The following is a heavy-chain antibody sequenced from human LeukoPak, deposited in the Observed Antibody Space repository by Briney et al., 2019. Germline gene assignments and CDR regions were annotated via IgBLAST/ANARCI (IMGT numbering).Heavy chain of an antibody. Sequence: SETLSLTCTVPGGSISSYYWSWIRQPPGKGLEWIGYIYYSGSTNYNPSLKSRVTISVDTSKNQFSLKLSSVTAADTAVYYCARDLDDLGFDPWGQGTLVTVSS. D-gene: IGHD3-3*01. V-gene: IGHV4-59*01. J-gene: IGHJ5*02. CDR1: GGSISSYY. CDR3: ARDLDDLGFDP. CDR2: IYYSGST.